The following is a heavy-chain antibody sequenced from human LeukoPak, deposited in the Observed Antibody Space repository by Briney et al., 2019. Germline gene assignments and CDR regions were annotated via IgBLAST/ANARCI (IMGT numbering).Heavy chain of an antibody. Sequence: GGSLRLSCAASGFTFSSYSMNWVRQAPGKGLEWVSSISSSSSYIYYADSVKGRFTISRDNAKDSLYLQMNSLRAEDTAVYYCARGLYSSSWYPIQPDYYFDYWGQGTLVTVSS. CDR2: ISSSSSYI. J-gene: IGHJ4*02. D-gene: IGHD6-13*01. CDR1: GFTFSSYS. CDR3: ARGLYSSSWYPIQPDYYFDY. V-gene: IGHV3-21*01.